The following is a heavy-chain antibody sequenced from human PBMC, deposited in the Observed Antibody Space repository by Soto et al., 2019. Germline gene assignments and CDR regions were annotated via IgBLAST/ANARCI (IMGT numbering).Heavy chain of an antibody. D-gene: IGHD5-12*01. CDR2: IYTSGGT. V-gene: IGHV4-4*07. CDR3: ARVKATLYRHYYFDY. Sequence: PSETLSLTCTVSGGSISSYYWSWIRQPAGKGLEWIGRIYTSGGTNYNPSLKSRVTMSVDTSKNQFSLKLSSVTAADTAVYFCARVKATLYRHYYFDYWGQGTPVTVSS. J-gene: IGHJ4*02. CDR1: GGSISSYY.